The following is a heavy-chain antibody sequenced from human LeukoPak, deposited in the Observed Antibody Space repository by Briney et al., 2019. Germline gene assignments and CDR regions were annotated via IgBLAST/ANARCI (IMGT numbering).Heavy chain of an antibody. D-gene: IGHD6-13*01. V-gene: IGHV4-34*01. Sequence: NPSETLSLTCAVYGGSFSGYYWSWIRQPPGKGLEWIGEINHSGSTNYNPSLKSRVTISVDTSMNQFSLKLSSVTAADTAVYYCASLAAAGDFDYWGQGTLVTVSS. CDR1: GGSFSGYY. CDR2: INHSGST. CDR3: ASLAAAGDFDY. J-gene: IGHJ4*02.